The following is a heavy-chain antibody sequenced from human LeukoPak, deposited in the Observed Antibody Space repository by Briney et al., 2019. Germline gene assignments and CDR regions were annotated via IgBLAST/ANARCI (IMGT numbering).Heavy chain of an antibody. CDR3: ARELGVSRAFDI. Sequence: GGSLRLSCAASGFSFSNYWMSWVRQAPGKGLEWVANIKYDGGAKNYVDSVKGRFTISRDNAKNSLFLQMNSLRADDSAVYYCARELGVSRAFDIWGQGTMVTVSS. J-gene: IGHJ3*02. CDR1: GFSFSNYW. V-gene: IGHV3-7*05. CDR2: IKYDGGAK. D-gene: IGHD6-6*01.